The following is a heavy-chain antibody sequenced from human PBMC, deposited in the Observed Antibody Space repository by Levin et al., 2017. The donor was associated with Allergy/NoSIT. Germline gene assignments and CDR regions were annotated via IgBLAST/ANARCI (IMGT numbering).Heavy chain of an antibody. J-gene: IGHJ3*02. CDR2: ISYDGSNK. CDR3: AKGRRFIAVAGDDS. V-gene: IGHV3-30*18. D-gene: IGHD6-19*01. CDR1: GFTFSSYG. Sequence: PGGSLRLSCAASGFTFSSYGMHWVRQAPGKGLEWVAVISYDGSNKYYADSVKGRFTISRDNSKNTLYLQMNSLRAEDTAVYYCAKGRRFIAVAGDDSWGQGTMVTVSS.